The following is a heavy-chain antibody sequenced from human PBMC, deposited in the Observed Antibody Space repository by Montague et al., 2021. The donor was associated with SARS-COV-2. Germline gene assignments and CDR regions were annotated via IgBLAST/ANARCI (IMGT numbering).Heavy chain of an antibody. V-gene: IGHV4-59*01. D-gene: IGHD5-12*01. J-gene: IGHJ6*02. CDR1: GGSISSYY. CDR3: ARGAGRGSGYGKYYYYYYGMDY. Sequence: SETLSLTCTVSGGSISSYYWSWIRQPPGKGLEWIGYIYYSGSTNYNPSFKSRVTISVDTPKNQFSLKLSSVTAADTAVYYCARGAGRGSGYGKYYYYYYGMDYWGQGTTVTVSS. CDR2: IYYSGST.